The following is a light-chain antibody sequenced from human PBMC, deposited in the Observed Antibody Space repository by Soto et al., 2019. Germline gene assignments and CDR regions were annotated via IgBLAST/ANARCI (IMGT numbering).Light chain of an antibody. CDR3: QQYGSSPPYT. V-gene: IGKV3-20*01. CDR1: QSVSNNY. Sequence: EVVSTQSPGTLSLSPGERATLSCRASQSVSNNYFAWYQQKPGQAPRLLIFGSSDRATGIPDRFSGSGSGTDFTFTLSSLEPDDFAVYYCQQYGSSPPYTFGQGTKLAIK. CDR2: GSS. J-gene: IGKJ2*01.